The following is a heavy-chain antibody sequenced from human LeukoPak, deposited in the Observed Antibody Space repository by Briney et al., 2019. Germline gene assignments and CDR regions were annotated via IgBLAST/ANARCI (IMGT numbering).Heavy chain of an antibody. J-gene: IGHJ4*02. D-gene: IGHD6-13*01. V-gene: IGHV3-53*01. CDR1: GFTVSSNY. CDR3: ASTRGYSSSWLDY. CDR2: IYSGGST. Sequence: GGSLRLSCAASGFTVSSNYMSWVRQAPGKGLEWVSVIYSGGSTYYADSVKGRFTISRDNSKNTLYLQMNSLRAEDTAVYYCASTRGYSSSWLDYWGQGTLVTVSS.